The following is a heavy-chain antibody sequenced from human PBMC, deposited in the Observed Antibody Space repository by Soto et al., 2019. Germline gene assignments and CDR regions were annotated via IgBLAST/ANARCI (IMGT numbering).Heavy chain of an antibody. J-gene: IGHJ5*02. CDR3: ARMYNWNYAWFDP. Sequence: QVQLQESGPGLVKPSQTLSLTCTVSGGSISSGGYYWSWIRQHPGKGLEWIGYIYYSGSTFYNPSLKSRVTISVDTSKNQFSLKLSSVTAADTAVYYCARMYNWNYAWFDPWGQGTLVTVSS. D-gene: IGHD1-7*01. CDR2: IYYSGST. CDR1: GGSISSGGYY. V-gene: IGHV4-31*03.